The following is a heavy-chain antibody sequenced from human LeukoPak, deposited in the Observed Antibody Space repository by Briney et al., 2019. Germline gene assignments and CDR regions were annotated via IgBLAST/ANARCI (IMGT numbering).Heavy chain of an antibody. CDR2: ISTSGSNT. CDR1: GFTFSDFD. J-gene: IGHJ4*02. V-gene: IGHV3-21*01. Sequence: GGSLRLSWVASGFTFSDFDMNWVRQAPGEGLGWVSSISTSGSNTYYADSVRGRFTISRHNAKNSIYLQLSSLRAEDSAVYYCAREGNYGARYLDHWGQGALVLVSS. CDR3: AREGNYGARYLDH. D-gene: IGHD4/OR15-4a*01.